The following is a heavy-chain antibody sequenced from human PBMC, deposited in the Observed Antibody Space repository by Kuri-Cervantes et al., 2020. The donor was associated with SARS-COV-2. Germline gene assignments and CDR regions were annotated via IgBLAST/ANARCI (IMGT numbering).Heavy chain of an antibody. D-gene: IGHD3-10*02. CDR2: IYYSGST. CDR1: GGSISSGDYY. Sequence: GSLRLSCTVSGGSISSGDYYWSWIRQPPGKGLEWIGSIYYSGSTYYNPSLKSRVTISVDTSKNQFSLKLSSVTAADTAVYYCARPVAFTPTMYYFDYWGQGTLVTVSS. V-gene: IGHV4-39*01. CDR3: ARPVAFTPTMYYFDY. J-gene: IGHJ4*02.